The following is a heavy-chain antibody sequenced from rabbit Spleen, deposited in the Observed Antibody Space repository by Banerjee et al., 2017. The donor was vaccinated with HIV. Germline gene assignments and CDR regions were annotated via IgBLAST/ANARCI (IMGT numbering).Heavy chain of an antibody. V-gene: IGHV1S40*01. Sequence: QSLEESGGDLVKPGASLTLTCTASGFSFSSRYYMCWVRQAPGKGLEWIACIYAGNSGDTYYASWAKGRFTCSKTSSTTVTLQMTSLTVADTATYFCARDTGSSFSSYGMDLWGPGTLVTVS. CDR2: IYAGNSGDT. CDR3: ARDTGSSFSSYGMDL. D-gene: IGHD8-1*01. CDR1: GFSFSSRYY. J-gene: IGHJ6*01.